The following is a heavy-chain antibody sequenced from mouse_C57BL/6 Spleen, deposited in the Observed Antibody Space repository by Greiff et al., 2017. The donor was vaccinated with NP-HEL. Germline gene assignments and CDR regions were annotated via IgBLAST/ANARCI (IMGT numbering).Heavy chain of an antibody. Sequence: VQLQQPGTDLVKPGASVTLSCKASGYTFTSYWMHWVKQRPGQGLEWLGNINPSNGGTNYNEKFKSKATLTVDTSSRTAYMQLSSLTSEDSAVYYCARQVRLGRYFDYWGQGTTLTVSS. D-gene: IGHD3-2*02. CDR1: GYTFTSYW. CDR2: INPSNGGT. V-gene: IGHV1-53*01. J-gene: IGHJ2*01. CDR3: ARQVRLGRYFDY.